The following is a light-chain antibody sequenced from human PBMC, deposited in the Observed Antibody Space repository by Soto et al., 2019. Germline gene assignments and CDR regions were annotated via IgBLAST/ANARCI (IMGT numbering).Light chain of an antibody. J-gene: IGKJ3*01. V-gene: IGKV3-11*01. Sequence: EIVLTQSPSTLSLSPGERATISCRASQSVSSYLAWYQQKPGQAPRLLIYDASNRATGIPARFSGSGSGTDFPLTISSLAPEDVAVYYCQQRSYPITFGPGTKVDIK. CDR2: DAS. CDR1: QSVSSY. CDR3: QQRSYPIT.